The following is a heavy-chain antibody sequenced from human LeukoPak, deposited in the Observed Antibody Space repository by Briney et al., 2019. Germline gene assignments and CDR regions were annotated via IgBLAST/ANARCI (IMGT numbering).Heavy chain of an antibody. D-gene: IGHD6-19*01. CDR2: IYSGGST. V-gene: IGHV3-53*01. CDR1: GFTVSSNY. J-gene: IGHJ6*02. Sequence: GGSLRLSCAASGFTVSSNYMSWVRQAPGMGLEWVSVIYSGGSTYYADSVKGRFTISRDNSKNTLYLQMNSLRAEDTAVYYCAKGSSGWYYYYYGMDVWGQGTTVTVSS. CDR3: AKGSSGWYYYYYGMDV.